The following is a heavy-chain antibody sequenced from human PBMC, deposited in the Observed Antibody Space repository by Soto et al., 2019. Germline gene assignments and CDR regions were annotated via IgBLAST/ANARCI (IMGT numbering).Heavy chain of an antibody. CDR1: GGSISSYY. D-gene: IGHD3-22*01. CDR2: IYYSGST. V-gene: IGHV4-59*01. Sequence: SETLSLTCTVSGGSISSYYWSWIRQPPGKGLEWIGYIYYSGSTNYNPSLKSRVTIPVDTSKNQFSLKLSSVTAADTAVYYCAHSSKWPGSLDYWGQGTLVTVSS. CDR3: AHSSKWPGSLDY. J-gene: IGHJ4*02.